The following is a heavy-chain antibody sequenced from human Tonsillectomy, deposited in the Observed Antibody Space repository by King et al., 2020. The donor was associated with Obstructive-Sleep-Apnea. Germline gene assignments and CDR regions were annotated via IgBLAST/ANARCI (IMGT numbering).Heavy chain of an antibody. CDR1: GFTFSNYP. D-gene: IGHD1-26*01. V-gene: IGHV3-30*04. Sequence: VQLVESGGGVVQPGRSLRLSCAASGFTFSNYPMHWVRLAPGKGLEGVAVISYDGSNKYYADSVKGRFTISRDNSKNTLYLQMNSLRAEEPAVYYCVREPGSYFFDYWGQGTLVTVSS. J-gene: IGHJ4*02. CDR3: VREPGSYFFDY. CDR2: ISYDGSNK.